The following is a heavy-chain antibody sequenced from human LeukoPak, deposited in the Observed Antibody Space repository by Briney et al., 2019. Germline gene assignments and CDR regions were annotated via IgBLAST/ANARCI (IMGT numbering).Heavy chain of an antibody. CDR2: FDPEDGET. V-gene: IGHV1-24*01. Sequence: ASVKVSCKVSGYTLTELSMHWVRQAPGKGHEWMGGFDPEDGETIYAQKFQGRVTMTEDTSTDTAYMELSSLRSEDTAVYYCATTKGYFDWFPTYLTVWGQGTTVTVSS. CDR1: GYTLTELS. D-gene: IGHD3-9*01. J-gene: IGHJ6*02. CDR3: ATTKGYFDWFPTYLTV.